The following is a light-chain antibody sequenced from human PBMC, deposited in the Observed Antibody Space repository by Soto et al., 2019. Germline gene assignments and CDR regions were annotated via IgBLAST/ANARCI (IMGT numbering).Light chain of an antibody. CDR2: EVS. V-gene: IGLV2-14*01. Sequence: QSVLTQPASVSGSPGQSITISCTGTSSDVGTYNYVSWYQHHPGKAPKLIIYEVSIRPSGVSNRFSGSKSGSTASLTISGLQAEDEADYHCTSYTSDTALVFGTGTKVTVL. J-gene: IGLJ1*01. CDR3: TSYTSDTALV. CDR1: SSDVGTYNY.